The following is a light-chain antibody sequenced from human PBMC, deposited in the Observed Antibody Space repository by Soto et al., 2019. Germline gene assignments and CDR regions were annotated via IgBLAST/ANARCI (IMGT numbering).Light chain of an antibody. J-gene: IGLJ1*01. Sequence: QSVLTQPPSASGSPGQSVTISCTGTSFDVGGYNYVSWYQQHPGKAPQVLMYEVSKRPSGVPDRFSGSKSGNTASLTVSGLPAEDEADYYCRAYAGSPYLYVFGSGTKVTVL. CDR3: RAYAGSPYLYV. CDR2: EVS. CDR1: SFDVGGYNY. V-gene: IGLV2-8*01.